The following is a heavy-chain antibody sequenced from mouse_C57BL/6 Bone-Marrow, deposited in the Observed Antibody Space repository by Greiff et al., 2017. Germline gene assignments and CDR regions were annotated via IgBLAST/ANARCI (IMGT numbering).Heavy chain of an antibody. V-gene: IGHV5-6*01. CDR1: GFTFSSYG. D-gene: IGHD1-1*01. J-gene: IGHJ3*01. Sequence: EVKVVESGGDLVKPGGSLKLSCAASGFTFSSYGMSWVRQTPDKRLEWVATISSGGSYTYYPDSVKGRFTISRDNAKHTLYLQMSSLKSEDTAMYYCSRPGTVVPFAYWGQGTLVTVSA. CDR2: ISSGGSYT. CDR3: SRPGTVVPFAY.